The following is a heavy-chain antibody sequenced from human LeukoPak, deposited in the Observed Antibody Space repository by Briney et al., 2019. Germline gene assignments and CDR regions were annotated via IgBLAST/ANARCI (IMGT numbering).Heavy chain of an antibody. V-gene: IGHV4-34*01. J-gene: IGHJ4*02. Sequence: SEILSLTCAVYGGSFSGYYWSWIRQPPGKGLEWIGEINHSGSTNYNPSLKSRVTISVDTSKNQFSLKLSSVTAADTAVYYCARGWYSSGWFDYWGQGTLVTVSS. CDR1: GGSFSGYY. CDR2: INHSGST. CDR3: ARGWYSSGWFDY. D-gene: IGHD6-19*01.